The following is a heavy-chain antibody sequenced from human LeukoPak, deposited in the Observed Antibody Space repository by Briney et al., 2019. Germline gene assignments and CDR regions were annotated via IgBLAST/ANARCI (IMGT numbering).Heavy chain of an antibody. V-gene: IGHV3-7*01. J-gene: IGHJ6*02. D-gene: IGHD1-1*01. CDR2: IKQDGSEK. CDR1: GFTFSSYW. CDR3: ARDHRDNTYYYGMDV. Sequence: PGGSLRLSCAASGFTFSSYWMSWVRQAPGKGLEWVANIKQDGSEKYYVDSVKGRFTISRDNAKNSLYLQMNSLRAEDTAVYYCARDHRDNTYYYGMDVWGQGTTVTVSS.